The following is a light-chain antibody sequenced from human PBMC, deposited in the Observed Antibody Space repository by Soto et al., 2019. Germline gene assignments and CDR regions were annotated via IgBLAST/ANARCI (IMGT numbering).Light chain of an antibody. CDR1: QSVDIN. V-gene: IGKV3-15*01. J-gene: IGKJ2*01. CDR3: QTDNKWTHT. Sequence: IVRTQSPASLSLSPGGRATLSCRASQSVDINLAWYQQKPGQSPRLLVYGSSTRATGSPARFSGRGSGTELTITISGMKFEDLAVYYWQTDNKWTHTFGQGNQVDIK. CDR2: GSS.